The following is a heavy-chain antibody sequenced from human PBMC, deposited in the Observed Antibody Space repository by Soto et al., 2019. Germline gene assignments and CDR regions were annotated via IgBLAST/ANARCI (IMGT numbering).Heavy chain of an antibody. CDR3: ARDIGFDIDY. J-gene: IGHJ4*02. D-gene: IGHD5-12*01. CDR1: GYTFNDFG. Sequence: QVQLVQSGAEVQKPGASVKVSCKTSGYTFNDFGITWVRQAPGLGLEWLGWIYSKAGTINFAPKFQGRVIMTTDTSTCTAYMELTSLTFDDWAVYFCARDIGFDIDYWGQGTLVTVS. V-gene: IGHV1-18*01. CDR2: IYSKAGTI.